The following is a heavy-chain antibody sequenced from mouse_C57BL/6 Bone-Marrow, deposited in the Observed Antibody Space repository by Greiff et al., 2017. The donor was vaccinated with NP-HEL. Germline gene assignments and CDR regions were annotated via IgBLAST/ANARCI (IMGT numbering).Heavy chain of an antibody. CDR3: ARDSSGWIDY. CDR1: GFTFSDYY. CDR2: INYDGSST. D-gene: IGHD3-2*02. V-gene: IGHV5-16*01. J-gene: IGHJ2*01. Sequence: EVKLMESEGGLVQPGSSMKLSCTASGFTFSDYYMAWVRQVPEKGLEWVANINYDGSSTYYLDSLKSRFIISRDNAKNILYLQMSSLKSEDTATYYCARDSSGWIDYWGQGTTLTVSS.